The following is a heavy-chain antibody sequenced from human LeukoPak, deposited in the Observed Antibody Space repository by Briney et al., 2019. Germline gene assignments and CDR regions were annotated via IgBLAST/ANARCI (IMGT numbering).Heavy chain of an antibody. CDR1: GESVSGFR. J-gene: IGHJ6*02. CDR2: IYYSGST. V-gene: IGHV4-59*08. CDR3: ARRQQQWHSYGMDV. Sequence: SETLSLTCSVSGESVSGFRWTWIRQPPGKGLEWIGYIYYSGSTNYNPSLKSRVTISVDTSKNQFSLKLSSVTAADTAVYYCARRQQQWHSYGMDVWGQGTTVTVSS. D-gene: IGHD6-19*01.